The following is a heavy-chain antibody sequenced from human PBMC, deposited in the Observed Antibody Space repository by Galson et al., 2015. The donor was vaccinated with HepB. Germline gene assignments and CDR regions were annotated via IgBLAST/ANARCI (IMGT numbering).Heavy chain of an antibody. CDR3: ARDTNSYTEYYFDY. Sequence: SLRLSCAASGFTFSSYWMSWVRQAPGKGLEWVANIKQDGSEKYYVDSVKGRFTISRDNAKNSLYLQMNSLRAEDTAVYYCARDTNSYTEYYFDYWGQGTLVTVSS. CDR2: IKQDGSEK. D-gene: IGHD5-18*01. CDR1: GFTFSSYW. J-gene: IGHJ4*02. V-gene: IGHV3-7*03.